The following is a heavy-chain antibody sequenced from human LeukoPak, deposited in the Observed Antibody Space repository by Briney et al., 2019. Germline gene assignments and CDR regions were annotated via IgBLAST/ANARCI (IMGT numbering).Heavy chain of an antibody. V-gene: IGHV3-53*01. D-gene: IGHD3-22*01. Sequence: PGGSLRVSCAASGFSVSSNYVSWVRQAPGKGLEWVSVIYSGGTTYYADSIKGRFTISRDNSKNTLYLQMNSLRAEDTAVYYCAGRYDSSGYPLHWGQGTLVTVSS. CDR3: AGRYDSSGYPLH. CDR2: IYSGGTT. CDR1: GFSVSSNY. J-gene: IGHJ4*02.